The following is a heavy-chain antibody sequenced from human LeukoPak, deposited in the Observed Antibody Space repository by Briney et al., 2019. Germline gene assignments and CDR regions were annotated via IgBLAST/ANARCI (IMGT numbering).Heavy chain of an antibody. CDR2: INLNHSGT. CDR1: GYAFTGCY. CDR3: ARDSGGYVDYYYYMDV. V-gene: IGHV1-2*02. D-gene: IGHD5-12*01. J-gene: IGHJ6*03. Sequence: ASVTVSCKASGYAFTGCYMHWVRQAQGQGQEWKGLINLNHSGTNYAKKSQDRLIMTRDTSISTAYMELSRLRSDDTAVYYCARDSGGYVDYYYYMDVWGKGTTVTVSS.